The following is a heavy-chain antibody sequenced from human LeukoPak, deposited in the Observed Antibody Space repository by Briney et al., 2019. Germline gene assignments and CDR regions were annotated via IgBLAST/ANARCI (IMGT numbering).Heavy chain of an antibody. Sequence: PGGSLRLSCAASGFTFSSYSMNWVRQAPGKGLEWVSSISSSSSYIYYADSVKGRFTISRDNAKNSLYLQMNSLRAEDTAVYYCARDRHQWLVRRGRYFDYCGQGTLVTVSS. J-gene: IGHJ4*02. V-gene: IGHV3-21*01. CDR3: ARDRHQWLVRRGRYFDY. D-gene: IGHD6-19*01. CDR1: GFTFSSYS. CDR2: ISSSSSYI.